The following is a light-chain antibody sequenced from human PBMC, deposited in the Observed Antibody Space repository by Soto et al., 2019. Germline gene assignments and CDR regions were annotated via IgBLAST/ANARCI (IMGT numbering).Light chain of an antibody. CDR2: ATS. V-gene: IGKV1-39*01. Sequence: DIQMTQSPSSLSASVGDRVTIPCRSSQFISTYLSWYQQKPGKAPKLLIYATSSLQSGVPSRFSGSGSGTDFTLTISSLQPEDFATYYCQQYSSYSPLTFGGGTKVDIK. CDR1: QFISTY. J-gene: IGKJ4*01. CDR3: QQYSSYSPLT.